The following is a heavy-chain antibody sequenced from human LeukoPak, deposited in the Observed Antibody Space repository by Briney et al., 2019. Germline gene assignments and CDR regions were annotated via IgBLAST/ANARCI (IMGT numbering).Heavy chain of an antibody. D-gene: IGHD2-15*01. CDR2: IIPIFGTA. CDR3: ARANVYCSGGSCPPRSINYYYYYYMDV. J-gene: IGHJ6*03. CDR1: GGTFSSYA. Sequence: GASVKVSCKASGGTFSSYAISWVRQAPGQGLEWMGGIIPIFGTANYAQKFQGRVTMTRDMSTSTVYMELSSLRSEDTAVYYCARANVYCSGGSCPPRSINYYYYYYMDVWGKGTTVTVSS. V-gene: IGHV1-69*05.